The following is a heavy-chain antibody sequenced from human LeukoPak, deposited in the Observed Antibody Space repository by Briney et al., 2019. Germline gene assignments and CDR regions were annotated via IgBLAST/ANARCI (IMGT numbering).Heavy chain of an antibody. CDR2: IYYSGST. CDR3: ARGRVVVVAATSYGMDV. Sequence: SQTLSLTCTVSGGSISSGGYYWSWIRQHPGKGLEWIGHIYYSGSTYYNPSLKSRVTISVDTSKNQFSLKLSSVTAADTAVYYCARGRVVVVAATSYGMDVWGQGTTVTVSS. V-gene: IGHV4-31*03. J-gene: IGHJ6*02. D-gene: IGHD2-15*01. CDR1: GGSISSGGYY.